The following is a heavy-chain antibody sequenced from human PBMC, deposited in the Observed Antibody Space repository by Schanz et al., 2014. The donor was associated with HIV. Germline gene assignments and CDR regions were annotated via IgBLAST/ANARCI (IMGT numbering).Heavy chain of an antibody. CDR3: ARGSGPYYYYYGMDV. J-gene: IGHJ6*02. Sequence: QVQLVESGGGVVQPGRSLRLSCAASGFTFNDYGMHWVRQAPGKGREWVEVIWYDGRNKYYADSVKGRFTISRDNSKNTLYLQMNSLRAEDTAVYYCARGSGPYYYYYGMDVWGQGTTVTVSS. V-gene: IGHV3-33*01. CDR1: GFTFNDYG. CDR2: IWYDGRNK. D-gene: IGHD2-15*01.